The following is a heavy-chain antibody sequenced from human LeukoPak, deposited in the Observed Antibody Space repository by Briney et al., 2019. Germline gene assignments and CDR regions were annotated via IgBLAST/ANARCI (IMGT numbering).Heavy chain of an antibody. J-gene: IGHJ4*02. V-gene: IGHV1-2*02. CDR1: GYSFSDYY. CDR3: ARSPHSTIPADTFIPDN. D-gene: IGHD5/OR15-5a*01. Sequence: ASVTVSCTASGYSFSDYYLHWVRQAPGQGLEWMAWINPKVDATNYAHKFRGRVTVTWDTSISTAYMDLRSLRTDDSALYYCARSPHSTIPADTFIPDNWGQGTLVTVSS. CDR2: INPKVDAT.